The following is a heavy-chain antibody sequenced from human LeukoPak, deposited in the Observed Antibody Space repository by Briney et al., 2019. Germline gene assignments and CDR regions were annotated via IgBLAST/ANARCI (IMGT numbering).Heavy chain of an antibody. CDR2: INPNNGDT. J-gene: IGHJ4*02. V-gene: IGHV1-2*02. CDR1: GYTFTGYY. Sequence: ASVTDSCKASGYTFTGYYMHWVRQAPGQGLEWMGWINPNNGDTGFAQKFRGRVILTRDTSISTAYMELSGLTSDDTAVYYCARDPGNFDYWGQGTLVTVSS. CDR3: ARDPGNFDY.